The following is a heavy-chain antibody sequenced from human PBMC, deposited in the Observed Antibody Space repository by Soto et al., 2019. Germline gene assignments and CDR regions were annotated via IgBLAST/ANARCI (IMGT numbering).Heavy chain of an antibody. CDR2: IIPIFGTA. V-gene: IGHV1-69*01. CDR1: VGTFSSYA. CDR3: ARDEDELRERRFDP. J-gene: IGHJ5*02. D-gene: IGHD1-7*01. Sequence: QVQLVQSGAEVKKPGSSVKVSCKASVGTFSSYAISWVRQAPGQGLEWMGGIIPIFGTANYAQKFQGRVTITADESTSTAYMELSSLRSEDTAVYYCARDEDELRERRFDPWGQGTLVTVSS.